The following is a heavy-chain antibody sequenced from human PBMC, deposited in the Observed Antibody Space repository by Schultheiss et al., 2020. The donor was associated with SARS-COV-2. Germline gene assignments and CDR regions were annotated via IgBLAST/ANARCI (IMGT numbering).Heavy chain of an antibody. J-gene: IGHJ5*02. V-gene: IGHV4-59*12. Sequence: SETLSLTCAVYGGSFSGYYWSWIRQPPGKGLEWIGYIYYSGSTYYNPSLKSRVTISVDTSKNQFSLKLSSVTAADTAVYYCASRGSSGWFNWFDPWGQGTLVTVSS. D-gene: IGHD6-19*01. CDR1: GGSFSGYY. CDR2: IYYSGST. CDR3: ASRGSSGWFNWFDP.